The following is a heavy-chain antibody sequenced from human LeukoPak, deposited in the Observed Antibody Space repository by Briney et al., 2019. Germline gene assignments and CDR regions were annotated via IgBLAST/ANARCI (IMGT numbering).Heavy chain of an antibody. CDR1: GYSFTSYW. CDR3: ASSGRDNDYYYGMDV. J-gene: IGHJ6*02. D-gene: IGHD6-19*01. V-gene: IGHV5-51*01. Sequence: GESLKTSCKGSGYSFTSYWIGWVRQMPGKGLEWMGIIYPGDSDTRYSPSFQGQVTISADKSISTAYLQWSSLKASDTAMYYCASSGRDNDYYYGMDVWGQGTTVTVSS. CDR2: IYPGDSDT.